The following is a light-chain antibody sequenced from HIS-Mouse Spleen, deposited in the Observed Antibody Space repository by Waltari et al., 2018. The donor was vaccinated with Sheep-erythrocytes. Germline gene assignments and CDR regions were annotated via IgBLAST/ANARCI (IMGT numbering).Light chain of an antibody. Sequence: QSALTQPASVSGSPGQSITISCTGTSSDVVGYNHVSWYQQHPGTAPKLMIYEVSNRPSGVSNRFSGSKSGNTASLTISGLQAEDEADYYCSSYTSSSTQVFGGGTKLTVL. V-gene: IGLV2-14*01. J-gene: IGLJ2*01. CDR1: SSDVVGYNH. CDR2: EVS. CDR3: SSYTSSSTQV.